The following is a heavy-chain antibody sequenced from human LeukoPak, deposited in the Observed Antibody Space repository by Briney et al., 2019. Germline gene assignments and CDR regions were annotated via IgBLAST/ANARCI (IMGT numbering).Heavy chain of an antibody. CDR3: AKGGHGGATFYFGMDV. CDR2: IYSDGGI. Sequence: PGGSLRLSCAASGLPVSSNYMSWVRQAPGKGLEWVSVIYSDGGIFYTDSVKGRFTISTDNSKNTLYLQMNSLRAEDAAVYYCAKGGHGGATFYFGMDVWGQGTTVTVSS. D-gene: IGHD1-26*01. V-gene: IGHV3-53*01. CDR1: GLPVSSNY. J-gene: IGHJ6*02.